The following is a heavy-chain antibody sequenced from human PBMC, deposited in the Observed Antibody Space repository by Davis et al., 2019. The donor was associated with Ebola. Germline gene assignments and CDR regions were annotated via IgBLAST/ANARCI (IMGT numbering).Heavy chain of an antibody. CDR2: IDTSTGNP. Sequence: ASVKVSCKASGYTFTTYAIHWVRQAPGQGLEWMGWIDTSTGNPTYAQDFTGRFVFSLDTSVTTAFLQISSLKAANTAVYYCARGISAAGNYWGQGTLVTVSS. D-gene: IGHD6-13*01. CDR3: ARGISAAGNY. CDR1: GYTFTTYA. J-gene: IGHJ4*02. V-gene: IGHV7-4-1*02.